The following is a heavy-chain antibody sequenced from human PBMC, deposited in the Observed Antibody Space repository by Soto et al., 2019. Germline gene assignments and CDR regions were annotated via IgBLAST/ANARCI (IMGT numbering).Heavy chain of an antibody. D-gene: IGHD3-10*01. CDR3: AGVRGSGDAFDI. Sequence: SETLSLTCTVSGGSSSSSRYYWSWIRQPPGKGLEWIGYIYYSGSTNYNPSLKSRVTISVDTSKNQFSLKLSSVTAADTAVYYCAGVRGSGDAFDIWGQGTMVTVSS. J-gene: IGHJ3*02. CDR2: IYYSGST. V-gene: IGHV4-61*01. CDR1: GGSSSSSRYY.